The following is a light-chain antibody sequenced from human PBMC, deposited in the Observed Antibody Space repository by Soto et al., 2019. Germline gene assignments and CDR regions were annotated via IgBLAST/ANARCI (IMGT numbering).Light chain of an antibody. Sequence: QPVLTQPPSASGTPGQRITISCSGSDSNIGINTVNWYQQLPGSAPKLLIYGRTQRPSGVPDRFSGSKSGTSASLAISGLQSEDEADYYCAAWDDNLSGYVFGTGTKVTVL. V-gene: IGLV1-44*01. CDR1: DSNIGINT. J-gene: IGLJ1*01. CDR2: GRT. CDR3: AAWDDNLSGYV.